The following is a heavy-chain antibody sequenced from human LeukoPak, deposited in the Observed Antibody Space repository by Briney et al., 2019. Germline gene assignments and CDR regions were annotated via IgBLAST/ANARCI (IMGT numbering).Heavy chain of an antibody. V-gene: IGHV1-24*01. CDR1: GYTLTELS. J-gene: IGHJ3*02. CDR2: FDPEDGET. D-gene: IGHD4-23*01. Sequence: ASVKVSCKVSGYTLTELSMHWVRQAPGKGLEWMGGFDPEDGETIYAQKFQGRVTMTEDTSTDTAYMELSSLRSEDTAVYYCATDCANSGAFDIWGQGTMVTVSS. CDR3: ATDCANSGAFDI.